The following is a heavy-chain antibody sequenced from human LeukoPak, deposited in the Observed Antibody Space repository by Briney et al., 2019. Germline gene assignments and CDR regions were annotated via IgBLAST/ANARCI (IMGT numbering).Heavy chain of an antibody. Sequence: GGSLRLSCAASGFTFSSYAMNWVRQAPGKGLEWVSAISGSGGSTYYADSVKGRFTISRDNSKNTLYLQMNSLRAEDTAVYYCAKWGDYDVLTGYYVSDYWGQGTLVTVSS. V-gene: IGHV3-23*01. D-gene: IGHD3-9*01. CDR2: ISGSGGST. J-gene: IGHJ4*02. CDR1: GFTFSSYA. CDR3: AKWGDYDVLTGYYVSDY.